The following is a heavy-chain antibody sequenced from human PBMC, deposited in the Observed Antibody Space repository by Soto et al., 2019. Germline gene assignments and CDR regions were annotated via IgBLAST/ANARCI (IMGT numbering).Heavy chain of an antibody. CDR1: GYSFTTYW. CDR3: ARSTTGGYNYGF. J-gene: IGHJ4*01. V-gene: IGHV5-51*01. D-gene: IGHD5-18*01. CDR2: IHPGDSDT. Sequence: GESLKISCKASGYSFTTYWIAWVRQMPGKGLEWMGLIHPGDSDTRYSPSFQGQVTISVDKSISTAYLQWSSLKASDTAMYYCARSTTGGYNYGFWGHGILVTVS.